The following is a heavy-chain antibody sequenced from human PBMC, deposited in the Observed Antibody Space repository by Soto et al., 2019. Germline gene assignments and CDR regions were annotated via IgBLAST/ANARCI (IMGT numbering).Heavy chain of an antibody. CDR3: ALYNWNSWFDP. CDR1: GYTFTSYD. V-gene: IGHV1-8*01. J-gene: IGHJ5*02. Sequence: QVQLVQSGAEVKKPGASVKVSCKASGYTFTSYDINWVRQATGQGLEWLGWMKPNSGNTGYAQKVQGRVNMTRNTSLSTGYMELSSLRSEDTAVYYCALYNWNSWFDPWGQGTLVTVSS. D-gene: IGHD1-20*01. CDR2: MKPNSGNT.